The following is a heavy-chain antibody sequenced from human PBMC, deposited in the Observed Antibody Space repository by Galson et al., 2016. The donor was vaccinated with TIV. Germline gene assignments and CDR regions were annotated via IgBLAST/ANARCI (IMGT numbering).Heavy chain of an antibody. CDR2: IRSRAYGGTT. J-gene: IGHJ6*02. CDR3: TTFGVASRYYYYYGMDV. V-gene: IGHV3-49*04. D-gene: IGHD3-3*01. CDR1: GFTFGDFA. Sequence: SLRLSCAASGFTFGDFAMSWVRQAPRKGLEWVGFIRSRAYGGTTEYAATVKGRFTISRDDSKRIAYLQMNSLKTEDTAVYYFTTFGVASRYYYYYGMDVWGQGTTVTVSS.